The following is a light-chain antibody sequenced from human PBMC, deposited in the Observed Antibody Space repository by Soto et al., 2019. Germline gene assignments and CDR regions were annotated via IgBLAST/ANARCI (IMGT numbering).Light chain of an antibody. CDR1: QSVSSY. V-gene: IGKV3-11*01. Sequence: EPVLIPKHGKIFLSGGDVDPVSCRASQSVSSYLAWYQQKPGQAPRLLIYDASNRATGIPARFSGSGSGTDFTLTIRSLEPEDFAVYYCQQYNTWPGTFGQGTKVDIK. CDR2: DAS. CDR3: QQYNTWPGT. J-gene: IGKJ1*01.